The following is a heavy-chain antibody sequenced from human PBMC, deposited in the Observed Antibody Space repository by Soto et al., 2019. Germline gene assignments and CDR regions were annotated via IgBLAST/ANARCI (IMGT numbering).Heavy chain of an antibody. CDR3: VRPMLIVVRLIGLDY. Sequence: PGGSLRLSCGASGFTFRSYAMHWVRQTPGKGLEWVAVISYDGSNKHYADSVKGRFSISRDNAKNMLYLQMDSLSSEDTAVYYCVRPMLIVVRLIGLDYWGQGTLVTVSS. CDR1: GFTFRSYA. J-gene: IGHJ4*02. D-gene: IGHD3-22*01. CDR2: ISYDGSNK. V-gene: IGHV3-30-3*01.